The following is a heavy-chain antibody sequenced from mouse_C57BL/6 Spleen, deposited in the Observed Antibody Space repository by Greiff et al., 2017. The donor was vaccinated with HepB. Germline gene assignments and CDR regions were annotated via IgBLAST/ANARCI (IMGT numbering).Heavy chain of an antibody. D-gene: IGHD1-1*01. CDR2: ISDGGSYT. J-gene: IGHJ1*03. V-gene: IGHV5-4*01. Sequence: EVKLMESGGGLVKPGGSLKLSCAASGFTFSSYAMSWVRQTPEKRLEWVATISDGGSYTYYPDNVKGRFTISRDNAKNNLYLQMSQLKSEDTAMYYCARDRPLYGSSYEGYFDVWGTGTTVTVSS. CDR3: ARDRPLYGSSYEGYFDV. CDR1: GFTFSSYA.